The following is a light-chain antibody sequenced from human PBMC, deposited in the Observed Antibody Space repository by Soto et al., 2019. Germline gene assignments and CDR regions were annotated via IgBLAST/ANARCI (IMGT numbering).Light chain of an antibody. CDR3: TSYTSSRTLV. J-gene: IGLJ1*01. V-gene: IGLV2-14*01. CDR2: GVS. CDR1: SSDVGGYNY. Sequence: QSALTQPASVSGSPGQSITISCTGTSSDVGGYNYVSWYQQHPGKAPKLMIYGVSYRPSGVSNRFSGSKSDNTASLTISGLQAEDEADYYCTSYTSSRTLVFGTGTKLTVL.